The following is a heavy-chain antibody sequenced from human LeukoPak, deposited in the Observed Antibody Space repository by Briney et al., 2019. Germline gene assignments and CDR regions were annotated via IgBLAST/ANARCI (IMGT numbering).Heavy chain of an antibody. J-gene: IGHJ4*02. CDR2: IDGDGSST. V-gene: IGHV3-74*01. D-gene: IGHD3-10*01. CDR3: ARGYSGSGRSY. Sequence: GGSLRLSCAASGFTFNTYWMYWVRLAPGKGLVWVSRIDGDGSSTTYVDSVRGRFTISRDNAKNTLYLQMNSLRAEDTAVYYCARGYSGSGRSYWGQGTLVTVSS. CDR1: GFTFNTYW.